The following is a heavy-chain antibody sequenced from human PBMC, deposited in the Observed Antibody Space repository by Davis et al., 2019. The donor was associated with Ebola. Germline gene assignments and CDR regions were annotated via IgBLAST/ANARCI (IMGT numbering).Heavy chain of an antibody. J-gene: IGHJ4*02. Sequence: GESLKISCAASGFTFSGSAMHWVRQASGKGLEWVGRIRSKANSYATAYAASVKGRFTISRDDSKNTAYLQMNSLKTEDTAVYYCTISSSMVEYWGQGTLVTVSS. CDR1: GFTFSGSA. D-gene: IGHD6-13*01. CDR3: TISSSMVEY. CDR2: IRSKANSYAT. V-gene: IGHV3-73*01.